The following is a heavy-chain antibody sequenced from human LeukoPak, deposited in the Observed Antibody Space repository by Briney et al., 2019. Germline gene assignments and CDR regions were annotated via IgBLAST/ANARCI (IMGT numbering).Heavy chain of an antibody. CDR2: VSAYDGGT. V-gene: IGHV1-18*01. D-gene: IGHD2-2*01. J-gene: IGHJ4*02. CDR1: GFTFNSYG. Sequence: ASVKVSCKTSGFTFNSYGITWVRQAPGQGLEWMGWVSAYDGGTNYSEKLQGRVTMTTDTSSSTAYIELRSLRFDDTAVYYCARVGEYHLLYYFDYWGQGTLVTVSS. CDR3: ARVGEYHLLYYFDY.